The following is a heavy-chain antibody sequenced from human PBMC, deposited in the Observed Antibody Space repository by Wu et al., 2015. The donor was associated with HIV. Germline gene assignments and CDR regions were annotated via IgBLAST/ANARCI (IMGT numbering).Heavy chain of an antibody. CDR1: GYTFIDYF. CDR3: TRGAPTFFVNINEVTGYQGLGGY. D-gene: IGHD2/OR15-2a*01. J-gene: IGHJ4*02. Sequence: QVQLVQSGTELKKPGASLKVSCQASGYTFIDYFLHWVRQAPGQGPEWMGWVNPNSGDANYAQKYQDRVTMTTDTSIRTAYMELRSLRSDDTAVYYCTRGAPTFFVNINEVTGYQGLGGYWGQGTLVTVSS. CDR2: VNPNSGDA. V-gene: IGHV1-2*02.